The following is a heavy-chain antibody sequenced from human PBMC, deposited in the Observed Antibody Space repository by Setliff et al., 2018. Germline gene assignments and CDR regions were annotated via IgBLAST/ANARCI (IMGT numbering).Heavy chain of an antibody. CDR2: IYYDGST. V-gene: IGHV4-39*07. Sequence: SETLSLTCTVSGDSITNMSFYWGWIRQPPGKGPDWIGSIYYDGSTYHNPSLKSRVTISIDTSNNQFSLSLGSVTAADTALYYCARNPASFQYAFDVWGRGTLVTSPQ. CDR3: ARNPASFQYAFDV. J-gene: IGHJ2*01. CDR1: GDSITNMSFY. D-gene: IGHD2-8*01.